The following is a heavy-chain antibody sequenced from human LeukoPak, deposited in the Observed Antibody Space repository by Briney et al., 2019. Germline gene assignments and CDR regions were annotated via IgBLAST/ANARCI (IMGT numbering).Heavy chain of an antibody. V-gene: IGHV3-30*02. CDR2: IRYDGSNK. D-gene: IGHD3-10*01. CDR3: AKSINYYGSGSYYNTDYYYYGMDA. Sequence: PGGSLRLSCAASGFTFSSYGMHWVRQAPGKGLEWVAFIRYDGSNKYYADSVKGRFTISRDNSKNTLYLQMNSLRAEDTAVYYCAKSINYYGSGSYYNTDYYYYGMDAWGQGTTVTVSS. CDR1: GFTFSSYG. J-gene: IGHJ6*02.